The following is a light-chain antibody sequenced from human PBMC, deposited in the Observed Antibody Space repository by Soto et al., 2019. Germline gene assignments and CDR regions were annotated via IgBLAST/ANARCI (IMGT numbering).Light chain of an antibody. Sequence: VVMTQSPATLSVSPGERATLSCRASQSVSSNLAWYQQKSGQAPRLLIFGASIRATGIPARFSGSGSGTEFTLTIGSLQSEDCALYYCQQYNNWPGTFGQGTKVDI. V-gene: IGKV3-15*01. J-gene: IGKJ1*01. CDR1: QSVSSN. CDR2: GAS. CDR3: QQYNNWPGT.